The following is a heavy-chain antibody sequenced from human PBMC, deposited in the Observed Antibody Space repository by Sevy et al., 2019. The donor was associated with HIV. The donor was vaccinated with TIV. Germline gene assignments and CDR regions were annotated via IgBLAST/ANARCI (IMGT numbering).Heavy chain of an antibody. CDR3: VRVTPDEDGTTLDS. J-gene: IGHJ4*02. D-gene: IGHD4-4*01. CDR1: GFIFSNFG. Sequence: GGSLSLSCAASGFIFSNFGINWVRQAPGKGLEWVVIIWHDGTKKHYLESVKGRFTISRDNSKNTVYLQMNSLRVEDSGTYYCVRVTPDEDGTTLDSWGLGTLVTVSS. CDR2: IWHDGTKK. V-gene: IGHV3-33*01.